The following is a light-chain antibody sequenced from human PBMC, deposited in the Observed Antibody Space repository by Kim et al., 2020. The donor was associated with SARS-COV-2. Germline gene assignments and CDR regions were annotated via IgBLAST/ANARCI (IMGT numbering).Light chain of an antibody. Sequence: ASVKLTCTLSSGHSSYDIAWHQQQPETGPRYLMKLNSDGSLSKGDGIPDRFSGSSSGAERYLTISSLPSEDEANYYCQTWGPGIRVFGGGTQLTVL. CDR2: LNSDGSL. CDR3: QTWGPGIRV. J-gene: IGLJ3*02. V-gene: IGLV4-69*01. CDR1: SGHSSYD.